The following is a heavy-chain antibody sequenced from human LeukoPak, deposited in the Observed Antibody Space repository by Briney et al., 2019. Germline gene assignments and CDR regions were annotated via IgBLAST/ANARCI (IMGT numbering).Heavy chain of an antibody. V-gene: IGHV3-48*02. J-gene: IGHJ4*02. CDR2: ITASGTAM. CDR3: ASSGSYRFDY. Sequence: GGSLRLSCAASGFTFSSYSMNWVRQAPGKGLEWVSHITASGTAMFYADSVKGRFIISRDNAKNSLYLQMNSLRDEDTAVYYCASSGSYRFDYWGQGTLVTVSS. D-gene: IGHD1-26*01. CDR1: GFTFSSYS.